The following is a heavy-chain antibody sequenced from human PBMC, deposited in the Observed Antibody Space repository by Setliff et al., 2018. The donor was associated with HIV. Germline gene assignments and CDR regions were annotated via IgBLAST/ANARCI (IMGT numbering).Heavy chain of an antibody. Sequence: PGESLKISCKAFGYSFSDHWIGWVRQMPGKGLEWMGIIYPDDSAPRYSPSFQGQVTISADKSINTAYMHWRSLRASDTAMYFCAKHGFERKSPYNWFDSWGQGTLVTVSS. J-gene: IGHJ5*01. CDR1: GYSFSDHW. D-gene: IGHD2-2*03. V-gene: IGHV5-51*01. CDR3: AKHGFERKSPYNWFDS. CDR2: IYPDDSAP.